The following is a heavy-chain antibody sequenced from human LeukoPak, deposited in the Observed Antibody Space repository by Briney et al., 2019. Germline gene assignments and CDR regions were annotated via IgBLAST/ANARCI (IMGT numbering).Heavy chain of an antibody. CDR3: AKDRYSGYDLTD. CDR1: GFTFDDYA. J-gene: IGHJ4*02. CDR2: ISGDGGST. V-gene: IGHV3-43*02. D-gene: IGHD5-12*01. Sequence: GGSLRLSCAASGFTFDDYAMHWVRQAPGKGLEWVSIISGDGGSTYYADSVKGRFTISRDNSKNSLYLQMNSLSTEDTALYYCAKDRYSGYDLTDWGQGTLVTVSS.